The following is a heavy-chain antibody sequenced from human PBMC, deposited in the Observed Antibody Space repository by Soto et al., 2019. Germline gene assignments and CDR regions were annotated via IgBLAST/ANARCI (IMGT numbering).Heavy chain of an antibody. Sequence: QVQLVESGGGVVQPGRSLRLSCAASGFTFSSYGMHWVRQAPGKGLEWVAVISYDGSNKYYADSVKGRFTISRDNSKNTLYLQMNSLRAEDTAVYYCAKERKKYYYDSSGYPVDYWGQGTLVTFSS. CDR1: GFTFSSYG. J-gene: IGHJ4*02. D-gene: IGHD3-22*01. V-gene: IGHV3-30*18. CDR2: ISYDGSNK. CDR3: AKERKKYYYDSSGYPVDY.